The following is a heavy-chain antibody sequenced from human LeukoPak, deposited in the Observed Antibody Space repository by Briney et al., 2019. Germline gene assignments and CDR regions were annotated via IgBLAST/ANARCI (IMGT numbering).Heavy chain of an antibody. V-gene: IGHV3-21*04. CDR2: ISSSSSYI. CDR1: GFTFSSYS. CDR3: ARHSRRSYYYYGMDV. J-gene: IGHJ6*02. Sequence: GGSLRLSCAASGFTFSSYSMNWVRQAPGKGLEWVSSISSSSSYIYYADSVKGRFTISRDNAKNSLYLQMNSLKASDTAMYYCARHSRRSYYYYGMDVWGQGTTVTVSS. D-gene: IGHD2-21*01.